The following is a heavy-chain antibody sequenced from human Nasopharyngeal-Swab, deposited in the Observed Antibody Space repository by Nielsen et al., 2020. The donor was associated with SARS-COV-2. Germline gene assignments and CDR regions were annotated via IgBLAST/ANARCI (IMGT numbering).Heavy chain of an antibody. J-gene: IGHJ4*02. CDR1: GFTFSDYY. CDR3: ARGLEYSGSYYDY. Sequence: GESLKISCAASGFTFSDYYMSWIRQAPGKGLEWVSYISSSSSYTNYADSVKGRFTISRDNAKNSLCLQMNSLRAEDTAVYYCARGLEYSGSYYDYWGQGTLVTVSS. D-gene: IGHD1-26*01. V-gene: IGHV3-11*06. CDR2: ISSSSSYT.